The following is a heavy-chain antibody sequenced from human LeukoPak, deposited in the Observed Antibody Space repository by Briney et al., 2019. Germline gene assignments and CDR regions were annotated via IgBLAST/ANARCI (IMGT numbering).Heavy chain of an antibody. J-gene: IGHJ5*02. V-gene: IGHV4-34*01. Sequence: SETLSLTCAVSGYSISSGYYWSWIRQPPGKGLEWIGEINHSGSTNYNPSLKSRVTISVDTSKNQFSLKLSSVTAADTAVYYCARSRQSSSWFKVRNWFDPWGQGTLVTVSS. CDR2: INHSGST. CDR1: GYSISSGYY. D-gene: IGHD6-13*01. CDR3: ARSRQSSSWFKVRNWFDP.